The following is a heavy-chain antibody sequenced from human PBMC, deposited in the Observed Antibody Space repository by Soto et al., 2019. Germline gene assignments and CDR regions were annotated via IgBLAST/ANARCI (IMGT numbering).Heavy chain of an antibody. V-gene: IGHV3-33*01. D-gene: IGHD5-12*01. Sequence: GGSLRLSCAASGFTFSSYGMHWVRQAPGKGLEWVAVIWYDGSNKYYADSVKGRFTISRDNSKNTLYLQMNSLRAEDTAVYYCARDRSYGGPIRRYFDYWGQGTLVTVSS. CDR3: ARDRSYGGPIRRYFDY. J-gene: IGHJ4*02. CDR2: IWYDGSNK. CDR1: GFTFSSYG.